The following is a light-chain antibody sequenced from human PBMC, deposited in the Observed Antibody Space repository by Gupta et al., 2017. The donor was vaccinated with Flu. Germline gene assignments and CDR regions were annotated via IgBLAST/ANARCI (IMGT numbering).Light chain of an antibody. V-gene: IGKV1-39*01. J-gene: IGKJ2*01. Sequence: GDRVTLTCRASQSISSYLNWFQQKPGKAPKLLIYAVSNLQTGVPSRFSGSRSGTDFTLTISSLQPEDFATYYCQQSYETPRTFGQGTKLEVK. CDR3: QQSYETPRT. CDR2: AVS. CDR1: QSISSY.